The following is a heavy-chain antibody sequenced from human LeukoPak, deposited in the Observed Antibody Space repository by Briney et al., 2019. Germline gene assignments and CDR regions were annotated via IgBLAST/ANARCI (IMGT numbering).Heavy chain of an antibody. CDR3: ARWQTYCSSTSCYAVTPFFDY. J-gene: IGHJ4*02. D-gene: IGHD2-2*01. Sequence: SETLSLTCTVSRGSISSSSYYWGWIRQPPGKGLEWIGSIYYSGSTYYNPSLKSRVTISVDTSKNQFSLKLSSVTAADTAVYYCARWQTYCSSTSCYAVTPFFDYWGQGTLVTVSS. V-gene: IGHV4-39*01. CDR2: IYYSGST. CDR1: RGSISSSSYY.